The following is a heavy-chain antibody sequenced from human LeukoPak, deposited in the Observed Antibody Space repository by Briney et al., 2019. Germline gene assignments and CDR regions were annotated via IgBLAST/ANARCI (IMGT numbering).Heavy chain of an antibody. CDR1: GYTFTSYG. D-gene: IGHD2-15*01. CDR3: ARDHPSVVVVAATPSWFDP. CDR2: ISAYNGNT. J-gene: IGHJ5*02. Sequence: ASVKVSCKASGYTFTSYGISWVRQAPGQGLEWMGWISAYNGNTNYAQKLQGRVTMTTDTSTSTAYMELRSLRSDDTAVYYCARDHPSVVVVAATPSWFDPWGQGTLVTVSS. V-gene: IGHV1-18*01.